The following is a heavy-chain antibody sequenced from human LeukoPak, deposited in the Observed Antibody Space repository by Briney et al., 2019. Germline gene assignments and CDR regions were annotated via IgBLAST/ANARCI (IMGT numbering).Heavy chain of an antibody. Sequence: KASETLSLTCTVSGGSISSYYWSWIRQPPGKGLEWIGYIYYSGSTNYNPSLKSRVTISVDTSKNQFSLKLSSVTAADTAVYYCARHVDYGGNSAWGRGTLVTVSS. V-gene: IGHV4-59*08. CDR2: IYYSGST. D-gene: IGHD4-23*01. CDR1: GGSISSYY. CDR3: ARHVDYGGNSA. J-gene: IGHJ5*02.